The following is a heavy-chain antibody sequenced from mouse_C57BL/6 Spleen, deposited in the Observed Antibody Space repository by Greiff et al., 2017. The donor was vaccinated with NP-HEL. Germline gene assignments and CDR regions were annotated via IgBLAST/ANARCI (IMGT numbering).Heavy chain of an antibody. CDR1: GYTFTGYW. Sequence: QVQLQQSGAELMKPGASVKLSCKATGYTFTGYWIEWVKQRPGHGLEWIGEILPGSGSTNYNEKFKGKATFTADKSSNTAYMQLSSLTTEDSAIYYCARRNYGGEKGFAYWGQGTLVTVSA. J-gene: IGHJ3*01. D-gene: IGHD1-1*02. CDR2: ILPGSGST. V-gene: IGHV1-9*01. CDR3: ARRNYGGEKGFAY.